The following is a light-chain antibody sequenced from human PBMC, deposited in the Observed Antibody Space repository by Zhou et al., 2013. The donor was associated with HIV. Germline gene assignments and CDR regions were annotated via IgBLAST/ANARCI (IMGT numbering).Light chain of an antibody. CDR1: QSISNW. Sequence: DIQMTQSPSTLSASIGDRVTITCRASQSISNWLAWYQQRPGKAPTLLIYKASTLESGVPSRFSGSGSGTEFTLTISSLQPDDFATYYCQQYSSYYTFGQGTXLEIK. J-gene: IGKJ2*01. V-gene: IGKV1-5*03. CDR3: QQYSSYYT. CDR2: KAS.